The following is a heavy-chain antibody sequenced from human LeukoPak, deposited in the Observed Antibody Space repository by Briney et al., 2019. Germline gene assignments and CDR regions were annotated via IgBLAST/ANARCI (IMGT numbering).Heavy chain of an antibody. CDR1: GFTFSSYG. D-gene: IGHD3-10*01. V-gene: IGHV3-33*01. Sequence: GGSLRLSCAASGFTFSSYGMHWVRQAPGKGLEWVAVIWFDGSSEYYADSVKGRFTISRDNSKNTLYLQMNSLRAEDTAVYYCTRESGSGNYYYDYWGQGTLVTVSS. CDR3: TRESGSGNYYYDY. J-gene: IGHJ4*02. CDR2: IWFDGSSE.